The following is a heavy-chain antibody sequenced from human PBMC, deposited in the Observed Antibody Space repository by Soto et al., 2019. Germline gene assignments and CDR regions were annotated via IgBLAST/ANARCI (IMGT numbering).Heavy chain of an antibody. J-gene: IGHJ6*02. CDR2: INAGNGNT. D-gene: IGHD6-19*01. CDR3: ARPLGVRIAVDGFGGV. V-gene: IGHV1-3*01. CDR1: GYTFTSYA. Sequence: QVQLVQSGAEVKKPGASVKVSCKASGYTFTSYAMHWVRQGPGQRLEWMGWINAGNGNTKYSQKFQGRVTITRDTSASTAYMELSSLRSEDTAVYYCARPLGVRIAVDGFGGVWGQGTTVTVSS.